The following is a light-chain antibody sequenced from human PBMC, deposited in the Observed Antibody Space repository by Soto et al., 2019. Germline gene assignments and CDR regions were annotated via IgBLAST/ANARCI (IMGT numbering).Light chain of an antibody. J-gene: IGLJ2*01. V-gene: IGLV2-8*01. Sequence: QSALTQPPSASGSPGQSVTISCTGTSSDVGGYKYVSWYQQHPGKAPKLMIYEVSKRPSGVPDRFSGSKSGNTASLTVSGLQAEHEADYYCTSYAGSTNLVFGGGTKLTVL. CDR1: SSDVGGYKY. CDR3: TSYAGSTNLV. CDR2: EVS.